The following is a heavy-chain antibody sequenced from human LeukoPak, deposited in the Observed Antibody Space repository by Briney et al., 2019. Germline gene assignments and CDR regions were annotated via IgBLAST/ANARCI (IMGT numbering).Heavy chain of an antibody. Sequence: GASVKVSCKASGYTFTSYYMHWVRQAPGQGLEWMGIINPSGGSTSYAQKFQGRVTMTRDTSISTAYMELSRLRSDDTAVYYCASASEYSSSSTYWGQGTLVTVSS. J-gene: IGHJ4*02. CDR1: GYTFTSYY. CDR3: ASASEYSSSSTY. D-gene: IGHD6-6*01. CDR2: INPSGGST. V-gene: IGHV1-46*01.